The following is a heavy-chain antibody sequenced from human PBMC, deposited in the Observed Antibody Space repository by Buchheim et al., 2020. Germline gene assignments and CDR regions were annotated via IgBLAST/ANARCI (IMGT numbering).Heavy chain of an antibody. J-gene: IGHJ4*02. V-gene: IGHV4-30-4*01. Sequence: QVQLQESGPGLVKPSQTLSLTCTVSGGSISSGDYYWSWIRQPPGKGLEWIGYIYYSGSTYYNPSLKSRVTISVDTSKNQFALKLSSVTAADTAVYYCASDAPLSIDYGATKGFDYWGQGTL. D-gene: IGHD4-17*01. CDR1: GGSISSGDYY. CDR2: IYYSGST. CDR3: ASDAPLSIDYGATKGFDY.